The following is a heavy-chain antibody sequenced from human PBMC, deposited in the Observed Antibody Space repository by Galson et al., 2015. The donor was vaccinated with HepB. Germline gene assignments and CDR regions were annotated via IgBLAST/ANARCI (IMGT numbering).Heavy chain of an antibody. CDR1: GGTFSSYA. Sequence: SVKVSCKASGGTFSSYAISWVRQAPGQGLEWMGRIIPILGIANYAQKFQGRVTITADKSTSTAYMELSSPRSEDTAVYYSARDPTIFGVVNAFDIWGQGTMVTVSS. CDR2: IIPILGIA. CDR3: ARDPTIFGVVNAFDI. D-gene: IGHD3-3*01. J-gene: IGHJ3*02. V-gene: IGHV1-69*04.